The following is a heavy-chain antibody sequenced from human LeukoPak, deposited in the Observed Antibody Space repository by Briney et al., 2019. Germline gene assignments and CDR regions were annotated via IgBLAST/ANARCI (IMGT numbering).Heavy chain of an antibody. CDR3: ASGITGT. D-gene: IGHD1-20*01. CDR1: GFTFNTYA. CDR2: ISGRDGGT. J-gene: IGHJ5*02. Sequence: GGSLRLSCAASGFTFNTYAMSWVRQAPGKGLEWVSGISGRDGGTYYADSVKGRFTISRVNSKNTLYLQMNSLRVEDTALYYCASGITGTWGQGTLVIVSS. V-gene: IGHV3-23*01.